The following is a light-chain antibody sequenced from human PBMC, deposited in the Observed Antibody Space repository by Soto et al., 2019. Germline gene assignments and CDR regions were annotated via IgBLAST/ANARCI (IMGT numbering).Light chain of an antibody. J-gene: IGKJ5*01. CDR1: QSISSW. CDR2: DAF. CDR3: EPRCSAAIT. V-gene: IGKV1-5*01. Sequence: RASQSISSWLAWYQQKPGKGPKLLIYDAFSLERGVPSRFRGSGSGTEFNLTLRSPQSDEFATHFCEPRCSAAITVGQGTRLDIK.